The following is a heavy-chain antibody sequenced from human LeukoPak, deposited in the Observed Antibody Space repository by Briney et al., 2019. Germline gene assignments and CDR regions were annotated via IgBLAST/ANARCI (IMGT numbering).Heavy chain of an antibody. CDR3: AREVNYDILTGSN. CDR1: GFTFSSYW. D-gene: IGHD3-9*01. Sequence: GGSLRLSCAASGFTFSSYWMHWDRQAPGRGLVWVSRINSDGSSTSYADSVKGRFTISRDNAKNTLYLQMNRLRAEDTAVYYCAREVNYDILTGSNWGQGTLVTVSS. J-gene: IGHJ4*02. CDR2: INSDGSST. V-gene: IGHV3-74*01.